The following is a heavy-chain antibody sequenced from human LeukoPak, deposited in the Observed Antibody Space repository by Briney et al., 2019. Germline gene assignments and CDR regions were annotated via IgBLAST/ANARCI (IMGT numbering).Heavy chain of an antibody. Sequence: SETLSLTCTVSGGSISSGGYYWSWIRQHPGKGLEWIGYIYYSGSTYYNLSLKSRVTISVDTSKNQFSLKLSSVTAADTAVYYCARVPSRNYYDSSGYFPWGQGTLVTVSS. D-gene: IGHD3-22*01. J-gene: IGHJ5*02. V-gene: IGHV4-31*03. CDR3: ARVPSRNYYDSSGYFP. CDR2: IYYSGST. CDR1: GGSISSGGYY.